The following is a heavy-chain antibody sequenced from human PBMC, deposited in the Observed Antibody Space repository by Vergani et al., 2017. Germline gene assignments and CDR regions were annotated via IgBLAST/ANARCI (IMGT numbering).Heavy chain of an antibody. CDR1: GFTFSTYA. CDR2: ISGSGCST. CDR3: AQDRRECGCGWSGPHAFDY. J-gene: IGHJ4*02. Sequence: EVQLLESGGGLVQPGGSLRLFCAASGFTFSTYAMSRVRQAPGTGPERVSTISGSGCSTYHPDSVKGRFTISRDKSKNTLYLQINSLRAEDTAVYYGAQDRRECGCGWSGPHAFDYWGQGTLVAVS. D-gene: IGHD6-19*01. V-gene: IGHV3-23*01.